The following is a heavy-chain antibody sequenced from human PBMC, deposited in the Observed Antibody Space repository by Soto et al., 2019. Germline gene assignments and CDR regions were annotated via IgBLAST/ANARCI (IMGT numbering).Heavy chain of an antibody. V-gene: IGHV4-39*01. J-gene: IGHJ3*01. D-gene: IGHD2-2*01. Sequence: QLQRQESGPGLVKPSETLSLTCTVSGGSITSSSYYWGWIRQPPGKGLEWIGSIYYSGITYYNPSLKRRVTISVVTSKNQFSLKLSSVTAALTAGYYCARPIVVVPAASDAFDLWGQGTMVTVSS. CDR1: GGSITSSSYY. CDR3: ARPIVVVPAASDAFDL. CDR2: IYYSGIT.